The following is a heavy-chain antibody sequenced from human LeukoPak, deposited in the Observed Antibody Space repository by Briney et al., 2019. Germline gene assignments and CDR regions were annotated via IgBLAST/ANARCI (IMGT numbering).Heavy chain of an antibody. CDR3: ARRGYNSGSYIGEDF. V-gene: IGHV3-53*01. D-gene: IGHD6-19*01. Sequence: SGGSLRLSCAASGFTVSNNFMTWVRQSPGKGLEYVSVIYAGSVTYYADSVKGRFTISRDNSKNTLYLQMNSLRAEDTAVYYCARRGYNSGSYIGEDFWGQETLVTVSS. J-gene: IGHJ4*02. CDR2: IYAGSVT. CDR1: GFTVSNNF.